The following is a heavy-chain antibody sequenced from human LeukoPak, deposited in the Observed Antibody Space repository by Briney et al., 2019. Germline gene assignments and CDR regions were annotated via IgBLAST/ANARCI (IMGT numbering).Heavy chain of an antibody. D-gene: IGHD2-2*01. CDR2: IIPIFGTA. CDR1: GGTFSSYA. CDR3: ARGRVYCSSTSCYVGYGMDV. J-gene: IGHJ6*04. Sequence: SVKVSCKASGGTFSSYAISWVRQAPEQGLEWMGGIIPIFGTANQGRVTITADKSTSTAYMELSSLRSEDTAVYYCARGRVYCSSTSCYVGYGMDVWGKGTTVTVSS. V-gene: IGHV1-69*06.